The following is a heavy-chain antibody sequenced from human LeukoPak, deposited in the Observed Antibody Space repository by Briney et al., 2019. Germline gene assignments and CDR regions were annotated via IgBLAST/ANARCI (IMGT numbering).Heavy chain of an antibody. CDR1: GGSISNNY. V-gene: IGHV4-59*08. CDR2: IYYSGST. J-gene: IGHJ4*02. CDR3: ARHRGRHLDY. Sequence: SSETLSPTCTVSGGSISNNYWSWIRQPPGKGLEWIGYIYYSGSTNYNPSLKSRVTISVDTSKNQFSLKLSSVTAADTAVYYCARHRGRHLDYWGQGTLVTVSS.